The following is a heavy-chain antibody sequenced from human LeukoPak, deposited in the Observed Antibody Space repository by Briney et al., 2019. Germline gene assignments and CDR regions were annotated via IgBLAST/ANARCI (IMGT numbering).Heavy chain of an antibody. CDR1: GFTFSGHW. J-gene: IGHJ6*03. CDR3: AKSSGSVRHFYYYYMDV. V-gene: IGHV3-20*04. D-gene: IGHD1-26*01. CDR2: INWNSGDT. Sequence: GGSLRLSCAVSGFTFSGHWMFWVRQAPGKGLEWVSGINWNSGDTDYADSVKGRFTISRENAKNSLYLQMNSLRAEDTALYYCAKSSGSVRHFYYYYMDVWGKGTTVTVSS.